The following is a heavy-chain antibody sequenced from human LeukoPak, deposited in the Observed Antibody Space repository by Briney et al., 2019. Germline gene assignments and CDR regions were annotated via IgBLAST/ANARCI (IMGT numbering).Heavy chain of an antibody. CDR3: ARSRDGYNYVGYFDY. CDR1: GGSISSYY. CDR2: IYYSGST. Sequence: KPSETLSLTCTVSGGSISSYYWSWIRQPPGKGLEWIGYIYYSGSTNYNPSLKSRVTISVDTSKNQFSLKLSSVTAADTAVYYCARSRDGYNYVGYFDYWGQGTLVTVSS. J-gene: IGHJ4*02. D-gene: IGHD5-24*01. V-gene: IGHV4-59*01.